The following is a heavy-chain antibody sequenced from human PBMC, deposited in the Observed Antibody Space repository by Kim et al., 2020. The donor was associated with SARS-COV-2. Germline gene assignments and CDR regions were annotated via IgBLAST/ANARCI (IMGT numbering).Heavy chain of an antibody. CDR1: GYSFTSYW. V-gene: IGHV5-51*01. CDR2: IYPGDSDT. D-gene: IGHD2-21*02. Sequence: GESLKISCKGSGYSFTSYWIGWVRQMPGKGLEWMGIIYPGDSDTRYSPSFQGQVTISADKSISTAYLQWSSLKASDTAMYYCARLAVVTAMTSWFDPWGQGTLVTVSS. CDR3: ARLAVVTAMTSWFDP. J-gene: IGHJ5*02.